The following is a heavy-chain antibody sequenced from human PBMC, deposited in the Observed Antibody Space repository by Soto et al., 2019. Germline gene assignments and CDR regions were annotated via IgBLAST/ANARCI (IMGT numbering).Heavy chain of an antibody. CDR3: ARGTGDLAY. CDR2: ISGYSANT. D-gene: IGHD7-27*01. V-gene: IGHV1-18*04. J-gene: IGHJ4*02. CDR1: GYTFTSFG. Sequence: QIHLVQSGAEVKKPGASVKVSCKASGYTFTSFGISWVRQAPGQGLEWMGWISGYSANTHYAHKVQGRVSMPTDTSTNTAYMELRSLRSDDTAVYYCARGTGDLAYWGQGTLVTVSS.